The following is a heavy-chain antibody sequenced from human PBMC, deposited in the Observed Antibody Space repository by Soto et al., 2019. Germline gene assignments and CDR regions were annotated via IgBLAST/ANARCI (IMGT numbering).Heavy chain of an antibody. CDR3: ARTRNGGVADSFDS. Sequence: FLRLSCAASGFTFSRHAIHWVRLTPGRGLEWVLAISRDGSYIYYTDSVKGRFTVSRDNSKNTVFVQMNRLIPDDTALYFCARTRNGGVADSFDSWGQGTRVTVSS. D-gene: IGHD3-3*01. V-gene: IGHV3-30*04. CDR1: GFTFSRHA. CDR2: ISRDGSYI. J-gene: IGHJ5*01.